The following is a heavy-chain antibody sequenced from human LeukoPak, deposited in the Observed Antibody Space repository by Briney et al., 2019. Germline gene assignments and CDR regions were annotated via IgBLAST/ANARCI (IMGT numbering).Heavy chain of an antibody. CDR2: ISYDGSNK. CDR1: GFTFSSYG. D-gene: IGHD3-10*01. Sequence: GGSLRLSCAASGFTFSSYGMHWVRQAPGKGLEWVAVISYDGSNKYYADSVKGRFTISRDNSKNTLYLQMNSLRAEDTAVYYCAKDIGVYCSASHPPLCPSYYYYYGMDVWGQGTTVTVSS. J-gene: IGHJ6*02. CDR3: AKDIGVYCSASHPPLCPSYYYYYGMDV. V-gene: IGHV3-30*18.